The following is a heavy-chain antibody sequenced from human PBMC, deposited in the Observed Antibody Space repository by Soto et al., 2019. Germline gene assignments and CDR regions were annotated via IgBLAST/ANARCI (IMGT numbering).Heavy chain of an antibody. J-gene: IGHJ3*02. D-gene: IGHD3-3*01. CDR2: IYYSGST. CDR3: ARKKRFQYAFDI. Sequence: SETLSLTCTVSGGSISSYYWSWIRQPPGKGLEWIGYIYYSGSTNYNPSLKSRVTISVDTSKNQFSLKLSSVTAADTAVYYCARKKRFQYAFDIWGQGTMVTVSS. V-gene: IGHV4-59*01. CDR1: GGSISSYY.